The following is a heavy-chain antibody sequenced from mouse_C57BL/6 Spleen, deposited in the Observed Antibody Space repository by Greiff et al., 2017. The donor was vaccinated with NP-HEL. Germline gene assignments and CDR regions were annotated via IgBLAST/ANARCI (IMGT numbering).Heavy chain of an antibody. V-gene: IGHV5-9-1*02. J-gene: IGHJ4*01. D-gene: IGHD1-1*01. CDR2: ISSGGDYI. CDR3: TRDQDYGSSFYYAMDY. CDR1: GFTFSSYA. Sequence: EVQLVESGEGLVKPGGSLKLSCAASGFTFSSYAMSWVRQTPEKRLEWVAYISSGGDYIYYADTVKGRFTISRDNARNTLYLQMSSLKSEDTAMYYCTRDQDYGSSFYYAMDYWGQGTSVTVSS.